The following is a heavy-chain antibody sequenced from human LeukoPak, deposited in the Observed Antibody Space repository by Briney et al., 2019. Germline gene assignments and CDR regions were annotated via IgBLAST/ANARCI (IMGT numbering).Heavy chain of an antibody. Sequence: SETLSLTCAVYGGSFSGYYWSWIHQPPGKGLKWIGEINHSGSTNYNPSLKSRVTISVDTSKNQFSLKLSSVTAADTAVYYCARVLRYFDWFPPGWFDPWGQGTLVTVSS. CDR3: ARVLRYFDWFPPGWFDP. V-gene: IGHV4-34*01. D-gene: IGHD3-9*01. CDR2: INHSGST. CDR1: GGSFSGYY. J-gene: IGHJ5*02.